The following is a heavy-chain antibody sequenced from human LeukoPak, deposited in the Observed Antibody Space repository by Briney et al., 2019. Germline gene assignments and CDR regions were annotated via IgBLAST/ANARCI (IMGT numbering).Heavy chain of an antibody. CDR1: GGSISSSSYY. CDR3: ARTVEMATIGHAFDI. D-gene: IGHD5-24*01. CDR2: IYYSGST. V-gene: IGHV4-39*01. Sequence: SETLSLTCTVSGGSISSSSYYWGWIRQPPGKGLEWIGSIYYSGSTYYNPSLKSRVTISVDTSKNQFSLKLSSVTAADTAVYYCARTVEMATIGHAFDIWGQGTMVTVSS. J-gene: IGHJ3*02.